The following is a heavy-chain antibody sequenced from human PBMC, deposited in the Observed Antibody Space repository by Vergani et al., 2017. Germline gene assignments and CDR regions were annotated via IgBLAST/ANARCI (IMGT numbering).Heavy chain of an antibody. Sequence: EVQLVQSGAEVKKPGATMKISCKASGYTFTDHYMHWVKQAPGKGLEWMGLVDHEDGETIYAEKFKGRVTIAADTSTDTAHLELSSLRSEDTAVYYCATPQTVTTGGMEVWGQGTTVIVSS. CDR1: GYTFTDHY. CDR2: VDHEDGET. J-gene: IGHJ6*02. V-gene: IGHV1-69-2*01. CDR3: ATPQTVTTGGMEV. D-gene: IGHD4-17*01.